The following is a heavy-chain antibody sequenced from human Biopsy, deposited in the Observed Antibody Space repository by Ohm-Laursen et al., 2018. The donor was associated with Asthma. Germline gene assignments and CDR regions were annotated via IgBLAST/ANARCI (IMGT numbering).Heavy chain of an antibody. Sequence: GTLSLTCSVSGASMTTSNFWAWIRQPPGRGLEWLGSVYYSGDSFYRTSLMSRLTMSVDTSGRQFSLRLTSLTAADTGVYYCARHWSGNGWADVHNWFDPWGPGTVVTVSS. D-gene: IGHD6-19*01. V-gene: IGHV4-39*01. CDR2: VYYSGDS. CDR3: ARHWSGNGWADVHNWFDP. CDR1: GASMTTSNF. J-gene: IGHJ5*02.